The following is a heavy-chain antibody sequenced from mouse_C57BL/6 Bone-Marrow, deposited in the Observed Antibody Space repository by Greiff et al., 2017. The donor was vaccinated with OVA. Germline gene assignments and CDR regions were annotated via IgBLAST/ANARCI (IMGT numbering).Heavy chain of an antibody. J-gene: IGHJ4*01. CDR2: ISSGGSYT. CDR3: ERQYYYGSPYAMDY. CDR1: GFTFSSYG. Sequence: EVQRVESGGDLVKPGGSLKLSCAASGFTFSSYGMSWVRQTPDKRLEWVATISSGGSYTYYPDSVKGRFTISRDNAKNTLYLQMSSLKSEDTAMYYCERQYYYGSPYAMDYWGQGTSVTVS. D-gene: IGHD1-1*01. V-gene: IGHV5-6*01.